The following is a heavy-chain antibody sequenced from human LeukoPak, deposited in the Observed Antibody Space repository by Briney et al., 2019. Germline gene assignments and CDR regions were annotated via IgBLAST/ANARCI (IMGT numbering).Heavy chain of an antibody. CDR2: IIPIFGTP. Sequence: GSSVKVSCEASGGSFGGYGFSWVRLAPGQGLEWMGGIIPIFGTPNYAQKFQGRVTITADESTRTVYMELSNLRSEDTAVFFCAKTHSDQPESFYYYGLDVWGQGTTVTVSS. J-gene: IGHJ6*02. CDR1: GGSFGGYG. D-gene: IGHD2-2*01. CDR3: AKTHSDQPESFYYYGLDV. V-gene: IGHV1-69*01.